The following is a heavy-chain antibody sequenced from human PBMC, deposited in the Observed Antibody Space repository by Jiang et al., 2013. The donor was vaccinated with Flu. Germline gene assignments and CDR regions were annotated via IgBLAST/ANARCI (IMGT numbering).Heavy chain of an antibody. D-gene: IGHD6-19*01. CDR1: GFTFSTYT. CDR3: ARAYSSGWSYAFDI. CDR2: MSYDGSNK. V-gene: IGHV3-30-3*01. J-gene: IGHJ3*02. Sequence: ASGFTFSTYTIHWVRQAPGKGLEWVAGMSYDGSNKYYADSVKGRFTISRDNSKNTLYLQMNSLRAEDTAVYYCARAYSSGWSYAFDIWGQGTMVTVSS.